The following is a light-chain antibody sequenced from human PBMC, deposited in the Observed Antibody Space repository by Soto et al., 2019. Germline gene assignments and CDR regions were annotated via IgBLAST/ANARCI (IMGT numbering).Light chain of an antibody. CDR2: EVS. J-gene: IGLJ1*01. CDR3: TSYTSSFTHL. CDR1: SSDVGGYNY. Sequence: QSVLTQPASVPGSPGQSITISCTGTSSDVGGYNYVSWYQQHPGKAPKLMIFEVSNRPSGVSNRFSGSKSGNTASLTISGLQTEDEADYYCTSYTSSFTHLFGTGTKV. V-gene: IGLV2-14*01.